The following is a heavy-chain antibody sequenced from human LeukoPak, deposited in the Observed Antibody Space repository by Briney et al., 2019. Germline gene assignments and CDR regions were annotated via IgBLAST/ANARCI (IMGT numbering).Heavy chain of an antibody. CDR1: GYSISSGYY. Sequence: SETLSLTCTVSGYSISSGYYWGWIRQPPGKGLEWIGSIYHSGSTYYNPSLKSRVTISVDTSKNQFSLKLSSVTAADTAVYYCARSRPSIIQLWSYFDYWGQGTLVTVSS. CDR3: ARSRPSIIQLWSYFDY. V-gene: IGHV4-38-2*02. CDR2: IYHSGST. J-gene: IGHJ4*02. D-gene: IGHD5-18*01.